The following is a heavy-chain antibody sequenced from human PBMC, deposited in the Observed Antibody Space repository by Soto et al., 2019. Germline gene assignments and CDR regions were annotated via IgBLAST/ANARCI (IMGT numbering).Heavy chain of an antibody. CDR1: GFTFSSYS. J-gene: IGHJ5*02. V-gene: IGHV3-48*01. CDR3: ARGSHYLEDIVVVVAATGNWFDP. D-gene: IGHD2-15*01. Sequence: EVQLVESGGGLVQPGGSLRLSCAASGFTFSSYSMNWVRQAPGKGLEWVSYISSSSSTIYYADSVKGRFTISRDNAKNSLYLQMNSLRAEDTAVHYCARGSHYLEDIVVVVAATGNWFDPWGQGTLVTVSS. CDR2: ISSSSSTI.